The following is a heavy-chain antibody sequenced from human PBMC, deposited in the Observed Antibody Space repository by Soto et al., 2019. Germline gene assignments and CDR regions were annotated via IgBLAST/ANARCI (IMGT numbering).Heavy chain of an antibody. J-gene: IGHJ4*02. CDR2: MSLSRSYI. D-gene: IGHD2-15*01. CDR1: GFTFSSYS. V-gene: IGHV3-21*01. Sequence: PGGSLRLSCAASGFTFSSYSMNWVRQAPGKGLEWVSSMSLSRSYIYDADSVKGRFTISRDNATNSLYLQIHSLRAEYTAVYYCARSQDGSCYGCFDYRGQGSLDTVSS. CDR3: ARSQDGSCYGCFDY.